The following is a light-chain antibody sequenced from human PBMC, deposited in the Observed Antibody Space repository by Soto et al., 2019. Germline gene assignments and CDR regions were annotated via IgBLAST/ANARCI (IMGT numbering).Light chain of an antibody. Sequence: QAVVTQEPSLTVSPGGTVTLTCGSSTGAVTSGHYPYWFQQKPGQAPRTLIYETSNKHSWTPARFSGSLLGGKASLTLSGVQPEDEAEYYCMLSYGGARRVFGGGTKLTVL. J-gene: IGLJ2*01. CDR3: MLSYGGARRV. CDR2: ETS. V-gene: IGLV7-46*01. CDR1: TGAVTSGHY.